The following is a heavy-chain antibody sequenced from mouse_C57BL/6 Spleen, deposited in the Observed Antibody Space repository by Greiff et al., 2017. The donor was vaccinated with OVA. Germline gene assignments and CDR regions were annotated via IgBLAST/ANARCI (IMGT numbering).Heavy chain of an antibody. V-gene: IGHV5-9-1*02. J-gene: IGHJ2*01. Sequence: EVQLQESGEGLVKPGGSLKLSCAASGFTFSSYAMSWVRQTPEKRLEWVAYISSGGDYIYYADTVKGRFTISRDNARNTLYLQMSSLKSEDTAMYYCTRPYDYDEGYYYDYWGQGTTLTVSS. CDR1: GFTFSSYA. CDR3: TRPYDYDEGYYYDY. D-gene: IGHD2-4*01. CDR2: ISSGGDYI.